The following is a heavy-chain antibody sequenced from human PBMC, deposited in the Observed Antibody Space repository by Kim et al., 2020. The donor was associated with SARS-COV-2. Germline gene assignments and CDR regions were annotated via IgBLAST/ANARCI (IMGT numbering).Heavy chain of an antibody. D-gene: IGHD6-13*01. V-gene: IGHV4-39*07. J-gene: IGHJ4*02. CDR3: ASRFIAAAGPRDRFDY. CDR2: IYYIGST. CDR1: GGSISSSSYY. Sequence: SETLSLTCTVSGGSISSSSYYWGWIRQPPGKGLEWIGSIYYIGSTYYNPSLKSRVTISVDTSKNQFSLKLSSVTAADTAVYYCASRFIAAAGPRDRFDYWGQGTLVTVSS.